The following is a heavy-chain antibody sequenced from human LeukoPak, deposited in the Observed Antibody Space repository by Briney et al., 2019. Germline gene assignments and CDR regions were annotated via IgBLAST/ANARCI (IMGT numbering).Heavy chain of an antibody. CDR1: GFTFSSYW. D-gene: IGHD6-13*01. CDR2: IKQDGSEK. V-gene: IGHV3-7*01. J-gene: IGHJ4*02. CDR3: ARDVYSWYPLFGYY. Sequence: GGSLRLSCAASGFTFSSYWMSWVRQAPGKGLEWVANIKQDGSEKYYVDSVKGRFTISRDNAKNSLYLQMNSLRAEDTAVYYGARDVYSWYPLFGYYWGQGTLVPVSS.